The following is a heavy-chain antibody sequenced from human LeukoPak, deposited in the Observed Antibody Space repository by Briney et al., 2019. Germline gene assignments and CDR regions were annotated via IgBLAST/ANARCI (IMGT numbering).Heavy chain of an antibody. D-gene: IGHD3-3*01. CDR3: ARGKREYYDFWSGYSRSRPTYYMDV. V-gene: IGHV3-21*01. Sequence: GGSLRLSCAASGFTFSSYSMNWVRQAPGKGLEWVSSISSSSSYIYYADSVKGRFTISRDNAKNSLYLQMNSLRAEDTAVYYCARGKREYYDFWSGYSRSRPTYYMDVWGKGTTVTVSS. CDR2: ISSSSSYI. J-gene: IGHJ6*03. CDR1: GFTFSSYS.